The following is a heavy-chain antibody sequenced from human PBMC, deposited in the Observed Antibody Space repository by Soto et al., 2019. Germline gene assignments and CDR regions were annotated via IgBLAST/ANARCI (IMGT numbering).Heavy chain of an antibody. J-gene: IGHJ4*02. Sequence: GGSLRLSCAASGFTFRDYGMNWVRQAPGRGLEWVAYISSTSRNIYNADSVKGRFTVSRDNAKNSLYLQMKSLRDEDTAVYYCARAALYGYDYWGQGTLVTVSS. CDR2: ISSTSRNI. V-gene: IGHV3-48*02. CDR1: GFTFRDYG. D-gene: IGHD6-25*01. CDR3: ARAALYGYDY.